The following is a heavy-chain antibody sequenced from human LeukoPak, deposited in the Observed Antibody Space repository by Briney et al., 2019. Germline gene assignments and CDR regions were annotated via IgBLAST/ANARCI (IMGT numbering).Heavy chain of an antibody. CDR3: ARAADRYFDWLLYDPYYYGMDV. Sequence: GGSLRLSCAASGFTFSDYYMSWIRQAPGKGLEWVSYISSSGSTIYYADSVKGRFTISRDNAKISLYLQMTSLRAEATAVYYCARAADRYFDWLLYDPYYYGMDVWGQGTTVTVSS. D-gene: IGHD3-9*01. J-gene: IGHJ6*02. CDR1: GFTFSDYY. CDR2: ISSSGSTI. V-gene: IGHV3-11*01.